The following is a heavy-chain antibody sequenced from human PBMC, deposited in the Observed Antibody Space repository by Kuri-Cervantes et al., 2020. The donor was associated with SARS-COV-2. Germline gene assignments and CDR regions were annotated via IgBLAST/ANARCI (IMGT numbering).Heavy chain of an antibody. V-gene: IGHV3-23*01. CDR1: GFPFGSYA. Sequence: GGSLRLSCAVSGFPFGSYAISWVRKAPGKGLEWVSGISGSGGSSYYADPVKGRFTISRDNSKNTLFLQMNSLRVEDTAVYYCAKDLGYGGNSAGYGMDVWGQGTTVTVSS. J-gene: IGHJ6*02. CDR3: AKDLGYGGNSAGYGMDV. D-gene: IGHD4-23*01. CDR2: ISGSGGSS.